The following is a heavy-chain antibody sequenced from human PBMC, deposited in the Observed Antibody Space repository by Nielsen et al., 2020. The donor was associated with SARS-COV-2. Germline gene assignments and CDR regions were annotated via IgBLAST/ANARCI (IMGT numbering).Heavy chain of an antibody. V-gene: IGHV3-30*04. CDR2: ISYDGSNI. CDR3: AREHYDILTDYGMDV. Sequence: GESLKISCAASGFTFSSYAMHWVRQAPGKGLEWVAVISYDGSNIYYADSVKGRFTISRDNSKNTLYLQMNSLRAEDTAVYYCAREHYDILTDYGMDVWGQGTTVTVSS. D-gene: IGHD3-9*01. CDR1: GFTFSSYA. J-gene: IGHJ6*02.